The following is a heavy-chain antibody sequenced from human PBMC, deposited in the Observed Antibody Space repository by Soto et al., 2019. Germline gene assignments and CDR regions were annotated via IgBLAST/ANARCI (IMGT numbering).Heavy chain of an antibody. Sequence: ASVKVSCKASGYKFTTYFIHGVLQSPGQGLEWMGMIHPSGDTGYAQKFRGRVTMTIDTSTTTAYMELRNLTSEDTAVYFSVRGYCTTSPCSGDFQFWGQGTLVTVSS. V-gene: IGHV1-46*01. J-gene: IGHJ1*01. CDR3: VRGYCTTSPCSGDFQF. CDR1: GYKFTTYF. D-gene: IGHD2-15*01. CDR2: IHPSGDT.